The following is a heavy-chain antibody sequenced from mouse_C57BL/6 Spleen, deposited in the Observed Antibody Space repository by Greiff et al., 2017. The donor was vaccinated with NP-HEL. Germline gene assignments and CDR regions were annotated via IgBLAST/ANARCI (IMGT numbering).Heavy chain of an antibody. CDR1: GFTFSSYG. V-gene: IGHV5-6*01. J-gene: IGHJ4*01. Sequence: EVHLVESGGDLVKPGGSLKLSCAASGFTFSSYGMSWVRQTPDKRLEWVATISSGGSYTYYPDSVKGRFTISRDNAKNTLYLQMSSLKSEDTAMYYCARQLRQDYYAMDYWGQGTSDTVSS. CDR2: ISSGGSYT. D-gene: IGHD3-2*02. CDR3: ARQLRQDYYAMDY.